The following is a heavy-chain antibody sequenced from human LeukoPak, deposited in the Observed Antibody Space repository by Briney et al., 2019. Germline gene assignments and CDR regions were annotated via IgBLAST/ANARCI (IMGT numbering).Heavy chain of an antibody. J-gene: IGHJ3*02. D-gene: IGHD3-10*01. Sequence: ASVKVSCKVSGYTHTELSMHWVRQAPGQGLEWMGIINPRGGSISYAQKFQGRVTMTRDTSTSTVYMELSSLRSGDTAVYYCARVRRFGELLHGYDAFDIWGQGTMVTVSS. CDR3: ARVRRFGELLHGYDAFDI. CDR2: INPRGGSI. V-gene: IGHV1-46*01. CDR1: GYTHTELS.